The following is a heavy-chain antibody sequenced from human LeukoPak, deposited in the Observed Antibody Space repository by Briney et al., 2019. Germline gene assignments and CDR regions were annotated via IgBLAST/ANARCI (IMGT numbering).Heavy chain of an antibody. D-gene: IGHD3-10*01. Sequence: GTSLRLSCAPSGYTFNTYPTHWVRQAPHKGLEWLAVISYDGDTQYYRDSVKGRFTISRDNSQNTLFLQMNSLTAEDTAMYFCARDANYFGSGMTYNWFDPWGQGTLVTVSS. CDR2: ISYDGDTQ. V-gene: IGHV3-30-3*01. CDR1: GYTFNTYP. CDR3: ARDANYFGSGMTYNWFDP. J-gene: IGHJ5*02.